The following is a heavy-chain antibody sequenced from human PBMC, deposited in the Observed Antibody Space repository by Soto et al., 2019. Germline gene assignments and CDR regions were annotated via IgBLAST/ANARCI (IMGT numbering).Heavy chain of an antibody. CDR3: AKDAYYDSSGYYLYYFDY. Sequence: GGSLRLSCAASGFTFDDYAMHWVRQAPGKGLEWVSGISWNGGSIGYADSVKGRFTISRDNAKNSLYLQMNSLRAEDTALYYCAKDAYYDSSGYYLYYFDYWGQGTLVTVSS. CDR1: GFTFDDYA. J-gene: IGHJ4*02. CDR2: ISWNGGSI. V-gene: IGHV3-9*01. D-gene: IGHD3-22*01.